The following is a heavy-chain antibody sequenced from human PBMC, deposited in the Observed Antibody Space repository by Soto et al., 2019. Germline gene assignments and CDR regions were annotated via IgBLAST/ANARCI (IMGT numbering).Heavy chain of an antibody. CDR2: VIPLFDTA. CDR3: ATGGHNDGYNFYHGMDV. D-gene: IGHD5-18*01. CDR1: GGIFTNNA. V-gene: IGHV1-69*01. Sequence: QVQVVQSGAEVKKPGSSVKVSCKVSGGIFTNNAISWVRQAPGQGLEWLGGVIPLFDTAYYAQIFRGRLRISADGATTTAYMELSGLTSADTDVYFCATGGHNDGYNFYHGMDVWGQGTTVTVS. J-gene: IGHJ6*02.